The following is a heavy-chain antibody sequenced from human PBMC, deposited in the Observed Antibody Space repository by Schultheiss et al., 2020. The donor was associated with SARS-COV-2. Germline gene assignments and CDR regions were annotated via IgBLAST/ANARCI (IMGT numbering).Heavy chain of an antibody. CDR3: ARSYTNYGMDV. CDR1: GFSLSTSGMR. Sequence: QTLSLTCTFSGFSLSTSGMRVSWIRQPPGKALEWLARIDWDDDKYYSTSLKSRLTISKDTSKSQVVLTMTNMDPVDTATYYCARSYTNYGMDVWGQGTTVTVSS. CDR2: IDWDDDK. D-gene: IGHD5-18*01. V-gene: IGHV2-70*04. J-gene: IGHJ6*02.